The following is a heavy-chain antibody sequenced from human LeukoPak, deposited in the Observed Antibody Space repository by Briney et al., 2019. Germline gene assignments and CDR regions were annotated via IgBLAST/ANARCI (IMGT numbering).Heavy chain of an antibody. CDR2: INHSGST. Sequence: SETLSLTCAVYLGSFSGYYWSWIRQPPGKGLEWIGEINHSGSTNYNPSLKSRVTISGDTSKDQFSLKLSSVTAAYTAVYYCAIRLRYFDWYMTSDPWGQGTLVTVSS. D-gene: IGHD3-9*01. J-gene: IGHJ5*02. V-gene: IGHV4-34*01. CDR1: LGSFSGYY. CDR3: AIRLRYFDWYMTSDP.